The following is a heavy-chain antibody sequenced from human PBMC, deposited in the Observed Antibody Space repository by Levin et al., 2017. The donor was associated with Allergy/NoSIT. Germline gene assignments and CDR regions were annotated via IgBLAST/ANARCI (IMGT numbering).Heavy chain of an antibody. V-gene: IGHV3-49*03. Sequence: SCSASGFNFADYATSWFRQTPGKGLEWVGFIRGEAHGGTSEFAASVKGRFTFSRDESKSIAYLQMNSLKTEDTAVYYCSRPIAVAGMHFDPWGQGTLVTVSS. D-gene: IGHD6-19*01. CDR1: GFNFADYA. CDR3: SRPIAVAGMHFDP. J-gene: IGHJ5*02. CDR2: IRGEAHGGTS.